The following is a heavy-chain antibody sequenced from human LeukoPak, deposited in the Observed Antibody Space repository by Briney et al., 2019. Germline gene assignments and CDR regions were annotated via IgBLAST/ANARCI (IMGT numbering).Heavy chain of an antibody. J-gene: IGHJ4*02. CDR3: GKVNGYRYGVLDY. CDR2: ISESGYNT. V-gene: IGHV3-23*01. D-gene: IGHD5-18*01. CDR1: GFTFSNYG. Sequence: GGSLRLSCAASGFTFSNYGMSWVRQAPGKGLEWVSGISESGYNTFYADPVKGRFTISRDNSKNPLYVQMNRLRAEDTAVYYCGKVNGYRYGVLDYWGQGTLVTVSS.